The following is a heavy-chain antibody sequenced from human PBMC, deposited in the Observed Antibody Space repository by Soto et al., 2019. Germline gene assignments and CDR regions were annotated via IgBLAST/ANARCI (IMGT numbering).Heavy chain of an antibody. CDR3: ARDPIFGVATYYFDY. Sequence: ASVKVSCKASGYTFTSYYMHWVRQAPGQGLEWMGIINPSGGSTSYAQKFQGRVTMTRDTSTSTVYMELSSLRSEDTAVYYCARDPIFGVATYYFDYWGQGTLVTVSS. V-gene: IGHV1-46*01. CDR2: INPSGGST. J-gene: IGHJ4*02. D-gene: IGHD3-3*01. CDR1: GYTFTSYY.